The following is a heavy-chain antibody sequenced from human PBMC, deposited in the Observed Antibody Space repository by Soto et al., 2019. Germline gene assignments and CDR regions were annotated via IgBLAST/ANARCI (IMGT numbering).Heavy chain of an antibody. V-gene: IGHV1-2*04. CDR2: INPNSGGT. CDR3: ARREGDYGDYYFDY. Sequence: ASVKVSCKASGYTFTGYYMHWVRQAPGQGLEWMGWINPNSGGTNYAQKFQGWVTMTRDTSISTAYMELSRLRSDDTAVYYCARREGDYGDYYFDYWGQGTLVTVSS. CDR1: GYTFTGYY. J-gene: IGHJ4*02. D-gene: IGHD4-17*01.